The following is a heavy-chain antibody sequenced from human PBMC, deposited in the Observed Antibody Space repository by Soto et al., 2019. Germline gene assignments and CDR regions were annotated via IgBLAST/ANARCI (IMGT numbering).Heavy chain of an antibody. V-gene: IGHV4-31*03. D-gene: IGHD3-3*01. CDR2: IYYSGST. J-gene: IGHJ6*03. CDR1: GGSISSGGYY. CDR3: ARAGYDFWSGYYIPYSPGYYYYYYMDV. Sequence: TSETLSLTCTFSGGSISSGGYYWSWIRQHPGKGLEWIGYIYYSGSTYYNPSLKSRVTISVDTSKNQFSLKLSSVTAADTAVYYCARAGYDFWSGYYIPYSPGYYYYYYMDVWGKGTTVTVSS.